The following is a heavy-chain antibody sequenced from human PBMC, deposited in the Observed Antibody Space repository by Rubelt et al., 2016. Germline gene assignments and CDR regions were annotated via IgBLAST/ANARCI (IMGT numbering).Heavy chain of an antibody. CDR2: IASDGDPT. D-gene: IGHD1-26*01. CDR3: GKGFSVGSYYRGDY. J-gene: IGHJ4*02. V-gene: IGHV3-9*01. Sequence: EVQLVESGGGLVQPGRSLRLSCAASRFTFDDYAMHWVRQAPGKGLEWVSRIASDGDPTTYADSVEGRFTISRDNARNTLYLQMNSPGVDYTAVYYCGKGFSVGSYYRGDYWGQGTLVTVSS. CDR1: RFTFDDYA.